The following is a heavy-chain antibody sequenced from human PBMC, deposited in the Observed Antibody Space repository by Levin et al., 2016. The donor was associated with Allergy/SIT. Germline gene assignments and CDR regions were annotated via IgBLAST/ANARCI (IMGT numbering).Heavy chain of an antibody. V-gene: IGHV1-69*13. D-gene: IGHD1-26*01. J-gene: IGHJ6*02. Sequence: SVKVSCKASGGTFSSYAISWVRQAPGQGLEWMGGIIPIFGTANYAQKFQGRVTITADESTSTAYMELSSLRSEDTAVYYCASQSPVGATGDYYYGMDVWGQGTTVTVSS. CDR2: IIPIFGTA. CDR1: GGTFSSYA. CDR3: ASQSPVGATGDYYYGMDV.